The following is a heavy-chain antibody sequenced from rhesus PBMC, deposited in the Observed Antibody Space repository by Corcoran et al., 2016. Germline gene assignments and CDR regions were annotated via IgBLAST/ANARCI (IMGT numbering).Heavy chain of an antibody. CDR1: GGSISGYYY. D-gene: IGHD1-26*01. CDR2: IYGNSSST. Sequence: QVQLQQWGEGLVKPSETLSLTCAVYGGSISGYYYWSWIRQPPGKGLEWIGYIYGNSSSTNYNLSLKNRVTISKDTSKNQFSLKLSSVTAADTAVYYCARVNWNYWLRGLDSWGQGVVVTVSS. CDR3: ARVNWNYWLRGLDS. J-gene: IGHJ6*01. V-gene: IGHV4-73*01.